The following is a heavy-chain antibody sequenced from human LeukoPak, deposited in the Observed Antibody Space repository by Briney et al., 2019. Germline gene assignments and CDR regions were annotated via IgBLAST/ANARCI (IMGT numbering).Heavy chain of an antibody. CDR2: IYYSGST. CDR1: GGFISSYY. Sequence: KPSETLSLTCTVSGGFISSYYWSWIRQPPGKGLEWIGYIYYSGSTNYNSSLESRVTISVDTSKNQFSLRLNSVTAADTAVYYCVRGRAWFDPWGQGTLVTVSS. V-gene: IGHV4-59*01. D-gene: IGHD3-10*01. J-gene: IGHJ5*02. CDR3: VRGRAWFDP.